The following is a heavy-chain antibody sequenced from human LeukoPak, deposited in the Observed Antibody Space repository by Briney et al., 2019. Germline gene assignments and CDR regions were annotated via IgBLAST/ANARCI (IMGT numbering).Heavy chain of an antibody. CDR1: GYTLTGYY. Sequence: ASVKVSCKASGYTLTGYYMHWVGQARGQGLEWMGWINPNSGGTNYAQKFQGWVTMTRDTSISTAYMELSRLRSDDTAVYYCATATVTTLESAPTYYYYGMDVWGKGTTVTVSS. V-gene: IGHV1-2*04. CDR3: ATATVTTLESAPTYYYYGMDV. D-gene: IGHD4-17*01. CDR2: INPNSGGT. J-gene: IGHJ6*04.